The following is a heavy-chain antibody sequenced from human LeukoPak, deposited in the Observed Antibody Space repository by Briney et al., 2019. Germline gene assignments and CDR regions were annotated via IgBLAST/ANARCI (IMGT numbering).Heavy chain of an antibody. Sequence: SETLSLTCAVYGGSFRGYYWSWIRQPPGKGLEWIGEINHSGSTNYNPWLKSRVTISVDTSKNQFSLTLSSVPAADTAVYYCARVTGRAQRITMVRGVLRFDYWGQGTLVTVSS. D-gene: IGHD3-10*01. CDR2: INHSGST. V-gene: IGHV4-34*01. CDR1: GGSFRGYY. J-gene: IGHJ4*02. CDR3: ARVTGRAQRITMVRGVLRFDY.